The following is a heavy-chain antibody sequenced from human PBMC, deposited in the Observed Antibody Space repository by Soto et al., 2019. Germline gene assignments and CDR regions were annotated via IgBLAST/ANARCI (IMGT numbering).Heavy chain of an antibody. Sequence: EVQLVESGGGLVQPGGSLRLSCAASGFTFSSYSMNWVRQAPGKGLEWVSYISSSSSTIYYADSVKGRFTISRDNAKNSLYLQMNSLRDEDTAEYFCARGPGVATAYYFDYWGQGTLVTVSS. CDR1: GFTFSSYS. V-gene: IGHV3-48*02. J-gene: IGHJ4*02. D-gene: IGHD5-12*01. CDR2: ISSSSSTI. CDR3: ARGPGVATAYYFDY.